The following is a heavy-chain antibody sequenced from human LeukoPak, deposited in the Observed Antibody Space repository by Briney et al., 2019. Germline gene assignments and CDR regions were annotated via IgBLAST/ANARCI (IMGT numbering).Heavy chain of an antibody. CDR1: GFTFTTHD. CDR2: MNPDSGDT. V-gene: IGHV1-8*01. CDR3: TRALGDYNTNWFPVSGY. J-gene: IGHJ4*02. D-gene: IGHD1-1*01. Sequence: ASVKVSCKASGFTFTTHDMSWVRQAPGQGLEWMGWMNPDSGDTGYAQKFQGRLTMTRNTSTSTAYMELSSLRSEDTAIYYCTRALGDYNTNWFPVSGYWGQGTLVTVSS.